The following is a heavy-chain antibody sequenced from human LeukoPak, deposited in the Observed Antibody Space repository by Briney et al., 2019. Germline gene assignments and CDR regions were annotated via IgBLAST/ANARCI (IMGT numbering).Heavy chain of an antibody. CDR2: ISGSGGST. CDR1: GFTFSSYW. V-gene: IGHV3-23*01. Sequence: GGSLRLSCAASGFTFSSYWMSWVRQAPGKGLEWVSAISGSGGSTYYADSVKGRFTISRDNSKNTLYLQMNSLRAEDTAVYYCAKVGRYFDWSQFDYWGQGTLVTVSS. J-gene: IGHJ4*02. CDR3: AKVGRYFDWSQFDY. D-gene: IGHD3-9*01.